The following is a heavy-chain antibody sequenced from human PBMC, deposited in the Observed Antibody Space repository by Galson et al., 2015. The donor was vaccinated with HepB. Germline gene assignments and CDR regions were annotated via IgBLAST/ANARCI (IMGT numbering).Heavy chain of an antibody. CDR2: LSLVGSNN. J-gene: IGHJ6*02. CDR3: ARDQQLTYYYGMDV. CDR1: GFTFSSYA. D-gene: IGHD6-13*01. V-gene: IGHV3-30-3*01. Sequence: SLRLSCAASGFTFSSYAMHWVRQAPGKGLGWGAVLSLVGSNNYYTDSVKGRFTISRDNSKNTLYLQMNSLRAEDTAVYYCARDQQLTYYYGMDVWGQGTTVTVSS.